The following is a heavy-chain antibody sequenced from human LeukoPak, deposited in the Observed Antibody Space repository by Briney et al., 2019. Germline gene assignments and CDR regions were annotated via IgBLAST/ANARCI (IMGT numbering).Heavy chain of an antibody. CDR2: IYSGGST. CDR1: GFTVSSNY. Sequence: GGSLRLSCAASGFTVSSNYMNWVRQAPGKGLEWVSAIYSGGSTYYADSVKGRFTISRDNSKNTLYLQMNSLRAEDTAVYYCASSLRVIPTTYYWGQGTLVTVSS. D-gene: IGHD5/OR15-5a*01. CDR3: ASSLRVIPTTYY. V-gene: IGHV3-66*01. J-gene: IGHJ4*02.